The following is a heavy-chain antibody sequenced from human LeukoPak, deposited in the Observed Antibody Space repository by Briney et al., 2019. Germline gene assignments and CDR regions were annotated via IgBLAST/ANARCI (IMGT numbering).Heavy chain of an antibody. CDR2: ISSSSSYI. Sequence: PGGFLRLSCAASGFTFSSYSMNWVRQAPGKGLEWVSSISSSSSYIYYADSVKGRFTISRDNAKNSLYLQMNSLRAEDTAVYYCAREDIVVVPAAPESSYYGMDVWGQGTTVTVSS. D-gene: IGHD2-2*01. CDR3: AREDIVVVPAAPESSYYGMDV. CDR1: GFTFSSYS. J-gene: IGHJ6*02. V-gene: IGHV3-21*01.